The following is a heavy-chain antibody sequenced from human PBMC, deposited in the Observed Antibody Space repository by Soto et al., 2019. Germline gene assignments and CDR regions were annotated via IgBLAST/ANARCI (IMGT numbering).Heavy chain of an antibody. CDR3: ARALHQLELYYFDY. Sequence: GGSLRLSCAASGFTFSSYGMHWVRQAPGKGLEWVAVIWYDGSNKYYADSVKGRFTISRDNSKNTLYLQMNSLRAEDTAVYYCARALHQLELYYFDYWGQGTLVTVSS. V-gene: IGHV3-33*01. J-gene: IGHJ4*02. CDR1: GFTFSSYG. D-gene: IGHD1-7*01. CDR2: IWYDGSNK.